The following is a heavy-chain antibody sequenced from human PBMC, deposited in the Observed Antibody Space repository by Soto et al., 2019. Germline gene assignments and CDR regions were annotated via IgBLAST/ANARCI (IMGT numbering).Heavy chain of an antibody. D-gene: IGHD3-22*01. CDR1: GFTFSSYS. Sequence: PGGSLRLSCAASGFTFSSYSMNWVRQAPGKGLEWVSYISSSSSTIYYADSVKGRFTISRDNAKNSLYLQMNSLRAEETALYYCARDMLDYYDSSGYYQVDYWGQGT. CDR2: ISSSSSTI. V-gene: IGHV3-48*01. J-gene: IGHJ4*02. CDR3: ARDMLDYYDSSGYYQVDY.